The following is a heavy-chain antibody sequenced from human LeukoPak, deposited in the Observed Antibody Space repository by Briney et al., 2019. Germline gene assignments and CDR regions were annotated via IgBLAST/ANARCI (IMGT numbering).Heavy chain of an antibody. J-gene: IGHJ5*02. CDR1: GYTFTSYY. V-gene: IGHV1-46*01. CDR2: INPSGGST. CDR3: AANPATP. Sequence: ASVTVSFTASGYTFTSYYMHWVRQAPGQGLEWMGIINPSGGSTSYAQKFQGRVTMTRDTSTSTVYMELSSLRSEDTAVYYCAANPATPWGQGTLVTVSS.